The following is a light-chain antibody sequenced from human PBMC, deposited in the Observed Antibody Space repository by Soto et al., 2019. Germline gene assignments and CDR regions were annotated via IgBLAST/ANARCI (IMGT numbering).Light chain of an antibody. Sequence: DIQLTQSPSSLSASVGDRVTITCRVSQGISSYLNWYRQKPGKVLMHSASNLQSGVPSRFSGTGSGTDFTLTIGSLQPEDVATYYGQRTYNAPPMTFGQGTKVELK. CDR1: QGISSY. V-gene: IGKV1-27*01. CDR2: SAS. CDR3: QRTYNAPPMT. J-gene: IGKJ1*01.